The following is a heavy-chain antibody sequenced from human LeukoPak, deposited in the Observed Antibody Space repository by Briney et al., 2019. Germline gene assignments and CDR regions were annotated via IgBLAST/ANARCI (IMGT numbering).Heavy chain of an antibody. Sequence: VASVNVFCKASGYTFTSYDIDWVRQANGQVLERMGWINPNSANPGYAQKFQGRVTMTRNTSISTAYMELSSLRSEDTAVYYCARKARYYDSSGYYHDYWGQGTLVTVSS. CDR1: GYTFTSYD. J-gene: IGHJ4*02. CDR3: ARKARYYDSSGYYHDY. V-gene: IGHV1-8*01. CDR2: INPNSANP. D-gene: IGHD3-22*01.